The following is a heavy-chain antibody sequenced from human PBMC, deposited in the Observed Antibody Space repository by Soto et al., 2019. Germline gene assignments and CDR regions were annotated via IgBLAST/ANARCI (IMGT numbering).Heavy chain of an antibody. CDR1: VFTFDDYA. Sequence: GGSLRLSCASSVFTFDDYAMQWVRQAPGKGLEWVSGISWSSDRRGYADSVKGRFTISRDNAENSLYLQMNSLRPDDTALYYCVKGGSVTTFKFDYWGQGTLVTVSS. V-gene: IGHV3-9*01. CDR3: VKGGSVTTFKFDY. D-gene: IGHD4-4*01. CDR2: ISWSSDRR. J-gene: IGHJ4*02.